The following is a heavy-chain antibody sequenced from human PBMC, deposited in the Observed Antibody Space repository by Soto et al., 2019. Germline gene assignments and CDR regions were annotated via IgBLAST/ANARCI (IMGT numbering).Heavy chain of an antibody. Sequence: SETLSLTCTVSGGSISSSSYYWGWIRQPPGKGLEWIGSIYYSGSTYYNPSLKSRVTISVDTSKNQFSLKLSSVTAADTAVYYCARPNIHEKNPWSDYEFHDAFDIWGQGTMVTVSS. CDR1: GGSISSSSYY. V-gene: IGHV4-39*01. CDR2: IYYSGST. CDR3: ARPNIHEKNPWSDYEFHDAFDI. D-gene: IGHD3-16*01. J-gene: IGHJ3*02.